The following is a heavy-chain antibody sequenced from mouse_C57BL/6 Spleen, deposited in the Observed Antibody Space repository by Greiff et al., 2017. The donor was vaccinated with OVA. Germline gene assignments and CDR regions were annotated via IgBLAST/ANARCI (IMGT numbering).Heavy chain of an antibody. CDR2: INYDGSST. D-gene: IGHD1-1*01. CDR1: GFTFSDYY. CDR3: ARAYGSFSYYFDY. V-gene: IGHV5-16*01. J-gene: IGHJ2*01. Sequence: EVKLMESEGGLVQPGSSMKLSCTASGFTFSDYYMAWVRQVPEKGLEWVANINYDGSSTYYLDSLKSRFIISRDNAKNILYLQMSSLKSEDTATYYCARAYGSFSYYFDYWGQGTTLTVSS.